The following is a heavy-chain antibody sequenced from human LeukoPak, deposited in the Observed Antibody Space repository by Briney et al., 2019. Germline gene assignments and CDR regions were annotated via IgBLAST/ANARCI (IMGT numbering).Heavy chain of an antibody. D-gene: IGHD3-22*01. CDR1: GGTFSSYA. CDR2: MNPNSGNT. V-gene: IGHV1-8*02. Sequence: GASVKVSCKASGGTFSSYAISWVRQAPGQGLEWMGWMNPNSGNTGYAQKFQGRVTMTRNTSISTAYMELSSLRSEDTAVYYCARGEKYYYDSSGYKYWGQGTLVTVSS. J-gene: IGHJ4*02. CDR3: ARGEKYYYDSSGYKY.